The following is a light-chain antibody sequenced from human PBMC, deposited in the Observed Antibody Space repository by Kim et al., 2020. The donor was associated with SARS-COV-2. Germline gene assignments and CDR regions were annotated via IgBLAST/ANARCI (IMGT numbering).Light chain of an antibody. CDR2: GKN. J-gene: IGLJ2*01. Sequence: SSELTQDPAVSVALGQTVRITCQGDSLRSYYATWYQQKPGQAPIVVIYGKNNRPSGIPDRFSGSSSGNTASLTITGTQADDEADYYCNSRDSNDNGVFGG. CDR1: SLRSYY. V-gene: IGLV3-19*01. CDR3: NSRDSNDNGV.